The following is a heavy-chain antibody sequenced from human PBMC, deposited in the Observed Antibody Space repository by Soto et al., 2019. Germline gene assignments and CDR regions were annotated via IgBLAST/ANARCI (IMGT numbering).Heavy chain of an antibody. D-gene: IGHD3-10*01. CDR3: ARDRGRDGSGSYSHPQGY. CDR2: ISSSSSYI. V-gene: IGHV3-21*01. J-gene: IGHJ4*02. Sequence: EVQLVESGGGLVKPGGSLRLSCAASGFTFSSYSMNWVRQAPGKGLEWVSSISSSSSYIYYADSVKGRFTISRDNAKNSLYLQMNSLRAEDTAVYYCARDRGRDGSGSYSHPQGYWGQGTLVTVSS. CDR1: GFTFSSYS.